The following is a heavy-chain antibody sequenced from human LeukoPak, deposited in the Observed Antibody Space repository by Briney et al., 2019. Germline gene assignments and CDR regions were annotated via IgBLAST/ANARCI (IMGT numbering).Heavy chain of an antibody. V-gene: IGHV3-73*01. CDR1: GFTLSDSA. D-gene: IGHD1-26*01. CDR3: TQDRGTYNWLDT. Sequence: GGSLKLSCAASGFTLSDSAIHWVRQASGKGLEWVGLIDRPAKSYATAYGASVGGRFTISRDDSTNTAYLQMDSLKTEDTALYYCTQDRGTYNWLDTWGQGTLVTVSS. CDR2: IDRPAKSYAT. J-gene: IGHJ5*02.